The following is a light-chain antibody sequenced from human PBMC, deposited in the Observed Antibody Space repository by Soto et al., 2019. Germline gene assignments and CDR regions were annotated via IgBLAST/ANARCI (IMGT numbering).Light chain of an antibody. CDR1: QSVRSNY. Sequence: EMVLTQSPGTLSLSPGERATLSCRASQSVRSNYLAWYQQKPGQAPRLLIYGASNRATGIPDRFSGSGSGTDFTLTISRLEPEDFAVDYCQQYGTSPRWTFGQGTKVEIK. CDR3: QQYGTSPRWT. V-gene: IGKV3-20*01. CDR2: GAS. J-gene: IGKJ1*01.